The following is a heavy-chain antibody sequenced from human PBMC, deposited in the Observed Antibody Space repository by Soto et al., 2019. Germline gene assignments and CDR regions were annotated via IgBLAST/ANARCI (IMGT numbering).Heavy chain of an antibody. CDR2: IYWDDDR. J-gene: IGHJ4*02. Sequence: QITLKESGPTLVKPTQTLTLSCTVSGFSLTADGVAVGWIRQPPGKALEWLALIYWDDDRRYSPSLAARLTINKDTARNQVVITMTNMDPVDSGTYFCAKQKQAGYRLFDYWGRGTLVTVAS. V-gene: IGHV2-5*02. CDR3: AKQKQAGYRLFDY. D-gene: IGHD5-12*01. CDR1: GFSLTADGVA.